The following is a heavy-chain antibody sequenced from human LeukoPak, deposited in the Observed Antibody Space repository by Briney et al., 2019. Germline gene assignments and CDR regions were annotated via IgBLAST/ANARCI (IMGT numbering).Heavy chain of an antibody. CDR2: ISGSGGST. J-gene: IGHJ4*02. D-gene: IGHD3-9*01. CDR3: AKDPYGILTGEMYYFDY. V-gene: IGHV3-23*01. Sequence: GGSLRLSCAASGFTFSSYAMSWVRQAPGKGLEWVSAISGSGGSTYYADSVKGRFTISRDNSKNTLYLQMNSLRAEDTAVYYCAKDPYGILTGEMYYFDYWGQGTLVTVSS. CDR1: GFTFSSYA.